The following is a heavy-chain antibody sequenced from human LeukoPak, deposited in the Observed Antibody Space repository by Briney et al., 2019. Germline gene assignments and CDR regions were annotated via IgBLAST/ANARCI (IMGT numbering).Heavy chain of an antibody. CDR2: ISYDGSNK. V-gene: IGHV3-30-3*01. Sequence: GRSLRLSCAASGFTFSSYAMHWVRQAPGKGLEWVAVISYDGSNKYYADSVKGRFTISRDNAKNSLYLQMNSLRAEDTAVYYCARDHSPYYYDSSGYPPEGWFDPWGQGTLVTVSS. D-gene: IGHD3-22*01. J-gene: IGHJ5*02. CDR3: ARDHSPYYYDSSGYPPEGWFDP. CDR1: GFTFSSYA.